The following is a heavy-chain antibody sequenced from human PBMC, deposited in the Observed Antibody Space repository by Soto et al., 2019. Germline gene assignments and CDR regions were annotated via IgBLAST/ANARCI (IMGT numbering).Heavy chain of an antibody. CDR2: IYWSDDK. Sequence: QITLKESGPTLVKPTETHTLTCTFSGFSLSDTGVGVGWIRQPPGKALEWLALIYWSDDKRYNPSLKTRLTITKDTSKNEVVLALTNMDPEDTATYYCAHIRTLNYNFWSGSYQTTVVPTHDYWGQGTLITVSS. CDR3: AHIRTLNYNFWSGSYQTTVVPTHDY. D-gene: IGHD3-3*01. J-gene: IGHJ4*02. CDR1: GFSLSDTGVG. V-gene: IGHV2-5*01.